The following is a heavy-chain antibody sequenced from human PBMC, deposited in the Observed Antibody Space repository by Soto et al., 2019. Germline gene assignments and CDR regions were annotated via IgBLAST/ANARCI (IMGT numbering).Heavy chain of an antibody. CDR1: GFIFSNVW. D-gene: IGHD1-26*01. CDR3: NTYGVGATNSWFDP. J-gene: IGHJ5*01. V-gene: IGHV3-15*01. Sequence: GGSLRLSCAGSGFIFSNVWMNWARQAPGKGLEWVGHIKSKSDDGTTDYAAPVKGRFTISRDDSKNTLYLEMNSLQSEDTALYYCNTYGVGATNSWFDPWGQGTLVTVSS. CDR2: IKSKSDDGTT.